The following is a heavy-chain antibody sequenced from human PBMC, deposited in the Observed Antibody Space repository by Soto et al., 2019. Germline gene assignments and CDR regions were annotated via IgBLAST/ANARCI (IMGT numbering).Heavy chain of an antibody. CDR1: GGSFSGYQ. V-gene: IGHV4-34*01. CDR3: ARGLILWFGELARRGGYYYDVDV. D-gene: IGHD3-10*01. CDR2: INDSGNI. Sequence: QVQLQQWGAGLLKPSETLSLTCAVYGGSFSGYQWSWIRQTPGKGLEWIGEINDSGNINYNPSLKSRVTILLDTPKKQISLKLSSVTAADTAVYFCARGLILWFGELARRGGYYYDVDVWGKGTTVTVS. J-gene: IGHJ6*03.